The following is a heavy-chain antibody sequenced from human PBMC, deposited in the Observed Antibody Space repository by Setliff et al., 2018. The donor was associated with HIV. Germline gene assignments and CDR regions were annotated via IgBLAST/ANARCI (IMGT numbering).Heavy chain of an antibody. CDR1: FTSYH. Sequence: ASVKVSCKFGFTSYHIHWVRQAPGQGLEWMGKIFVGDSTTHYAQKFQGRVTLTSDTSTNTVYMELSSLRSEDTAVYYCAREGPKTYYFDYWGQGTQVTVSS. V-gene: IGHV1-46*01. CDR2: IFVGDSTT. CDR3: AREGPKTYYFDY. J-gene: IGHJ4*02.